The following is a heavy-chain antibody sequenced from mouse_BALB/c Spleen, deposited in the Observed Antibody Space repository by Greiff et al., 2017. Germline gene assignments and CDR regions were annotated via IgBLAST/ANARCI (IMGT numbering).Heavy chain of an antibody. CDR1: GFNIKDYY. J-gene: IGHJ3*01. CDR3: ARSQPGFAY. D-gene: IGHD6-1*01. V-gene: IGHV14-1*02. CDR2: IDPENGNT. Sequence: EVQLQQSGAELVRPGALVKLSCKASGFNIKDYYMHWVKQRPEQGLEWIGWIDPENGNTIYEPKFQGKASITADTSSNTAYLQLSSLTSEDTAVYYCARSQPGFAYWGQGTLVTVSA.